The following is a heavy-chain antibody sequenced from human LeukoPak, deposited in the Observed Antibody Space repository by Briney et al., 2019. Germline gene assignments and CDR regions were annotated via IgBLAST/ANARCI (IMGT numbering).Heavy chain of an antibody. CDR2: ISYDGSNK. V-gene: IGHV3-30*18. CDR3: AKDDGGWAPDY. CDR1: GFTFSSYS. J-gene: IGHJ4*02. Sequence: GGSLRLSCAASGFTFSSYSMNWVRQAPGKGLEWVAVISYDGSNKYYADSVKGRFTISRDNSKNTLYLQMNSLRAEDTAVYYCAKDDGGWAPDYWGQGTLVTVSS. D-gene: IGHD6-19*01.